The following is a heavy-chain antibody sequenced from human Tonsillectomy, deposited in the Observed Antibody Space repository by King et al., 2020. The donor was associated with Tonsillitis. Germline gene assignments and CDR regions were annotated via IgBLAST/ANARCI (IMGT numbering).Heavy chain of an antibody. J-gene: IGHJ4*02. CDR1: GFTFRSYY. CDR2: ISPSRSYI. V-gene: IGHV3-21*01. D-gene: IGHD3-9*01. CDR3: AREYDILTSSAEHENFDY. Sequence: QLVQSGGGLVKPGGSLRLSCAASGFTFRSYYMYWVRQAPGKGLEWVSSISPSRSYIYYADSVKGRFTISRDNAKNSLYLQMNSLRAEDTAVYYCAREYDILTSSAEHENFDYWGQGTLVTVSS.